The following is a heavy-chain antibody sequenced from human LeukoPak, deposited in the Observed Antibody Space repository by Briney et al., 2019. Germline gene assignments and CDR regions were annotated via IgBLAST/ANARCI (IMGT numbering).Heavy chain of an antibody. CDR3: ARDGKYYDFWSGSWFDP. Sequence: GSSVKVSFKASRGTFSSYAISWVRQAPGQGLEWMGRIIPICGIANYAQKFQGRVTITAHKSTSTAYMELSSMRSEDTAVYYCARDGKYYDFWSGSWFDPWGQGTLVTVSS. D-gene: IGHD3-3*01. V-gene: IGHV1-69*04. CDR2: IIPICGIA. J-gene: IGHJ5*02. CDR1: RGTFSSYA.